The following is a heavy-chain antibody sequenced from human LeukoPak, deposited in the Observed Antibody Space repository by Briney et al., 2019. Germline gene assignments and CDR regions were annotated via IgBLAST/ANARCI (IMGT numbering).Heavy chain of an antibody. V-gene: IGHV1-18*01. D-gene: IGHD3-9*01. Sequence: ASVKVCCKASGYTFPSYGISWARQARGQGLELMGWISAYNGNTNYAQKLQGRVTMTTDTSTSTAYMELRSLRSDDTAVYYCARGNTYYDILTGYIDAFDIWGQGTMVTVSS. CDR3: ARGNTYYDILTGYIDAFDI. CDR2: ISAYNGNT. CDR1: GYTFPSYG. J-gene: IGHJ3*02.